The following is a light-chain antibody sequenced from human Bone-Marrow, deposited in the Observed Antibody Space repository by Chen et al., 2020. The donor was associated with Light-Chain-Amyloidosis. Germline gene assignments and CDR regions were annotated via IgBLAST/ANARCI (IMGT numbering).Light chain of an antibody. J-gene: IGLJ3*02. CDR3: QVWDRSSDRPV. CDR1: NIGRQG. V-gene: IGLV3-21*02. CDR2: DNN. Sequence: SYVVTESPSVSVAPGQTATISCGGNNIGRQGVDWYQQKSGQAPVLVVHDNNRRPSGIPERFSASNSGNTATLTIYRVEAGDEADYYCQVWDRSSDRPVFGGGTKLTVL.